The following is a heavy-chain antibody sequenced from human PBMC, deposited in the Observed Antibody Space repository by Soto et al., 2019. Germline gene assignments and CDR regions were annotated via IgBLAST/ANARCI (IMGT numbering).Heavy chain of an antibody. D-gene: IGHD3-3*01. Sequence: SETLSLTCTVSGGSISSYYWSWIRQPPGKGLEWIGYIYYSGSTNYNPSFKSRVTISVDTSKNQFSLKLSSVTAADTAAYYCARHTVRFSPAVHNWFDPWGQGTLVTVSS. CDR1: GGSISSYY. J-gene: IGHJ5*02. V-gene: IGHV4-59*08. CDR2: IYYSGST. CDR3: ARHTVRFSPAVHNWFDP.